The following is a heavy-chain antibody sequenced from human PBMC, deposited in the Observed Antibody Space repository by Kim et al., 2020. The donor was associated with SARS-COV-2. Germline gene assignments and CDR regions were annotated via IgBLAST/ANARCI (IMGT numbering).Heavy chain of an antibody. V-gene: IGHV3-21*01. J-gene: IGHJ6*02. CDR2: ISGDSDYI. CDR1: GFAFNMYT. D-gene: IGHD3-10*01. Sequence: GGSLRLSCAASGFAFNMYTFHWVRQAPGKGLEWVSSISGDSDYIYYADSLKGRFTISRDNAQNSLHLQMNSLRVEDTAVYFCARDSRGSGNFYPKYYYGLDVWGQGTTVTVSS. CDR3: ARDSRGSGNFYPKYYYGLDV.